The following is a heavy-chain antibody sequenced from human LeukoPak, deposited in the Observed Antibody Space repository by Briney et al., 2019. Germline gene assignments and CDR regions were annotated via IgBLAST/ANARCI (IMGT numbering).Heavy chain of an antibody. V-gene: IGHV3-23*01. Sequence: GGSLRLSCAASGFTFSSYSMNWVRQAPGKGLEWVSAISGSGGSTYYADSVKGRFTISRDNSKNTLYLQMNSLRAEDTAVYYCAKDKRGDVDAFDIWGQGTMVTVS. J-gene: IGHJ3*02. CDR3: AKDKRGDVDAFDI. CDR1: GFTFSSYS. CDR2: ISGSGGST.